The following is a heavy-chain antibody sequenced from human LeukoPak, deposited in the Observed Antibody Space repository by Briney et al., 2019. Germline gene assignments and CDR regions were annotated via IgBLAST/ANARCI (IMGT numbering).Heavy chain of an antibody. D-gene: IGHD3-22*01. CDR1: GYSFTTYW. Sequence: GESLKISCNGSGYSFTTYWIGWVRQMPGKGLEWMGIIYPGDSDTRYRPSFQGQVTMSVDKSISTAYLQWSSLKASDTAMYYCARPRDFTTSYDAFDIWGQGTMVTVSS. CDR3: ARPRDFTTSYDAFDI. V-gene: IGHV5-51*01. CDR2: IYPGDSDT. J-gene: IGHJ3*02.